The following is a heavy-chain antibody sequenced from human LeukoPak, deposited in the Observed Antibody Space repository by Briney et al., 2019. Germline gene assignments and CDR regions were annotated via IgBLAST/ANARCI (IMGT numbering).Heavy chain of an antibody. V-gene: IGHV4-61*02. CDR1: GGSISSGSYY. J-gene: IGHJ4*02. Sequence: SETLSLTCTVSGGSISSGSYYWSWIRQPAGKGLEWIGRIYTSGSTNYNPSLKSRVTISVDTSKNQFSLKLSSMTAADTAVYYCARDPPGGGSYYFDYWGQGTLVTVSS. D-gene: IGHD1-26*01. CDR2: IYTSGST. CDR3: ARDPPGGGSYYFDY.